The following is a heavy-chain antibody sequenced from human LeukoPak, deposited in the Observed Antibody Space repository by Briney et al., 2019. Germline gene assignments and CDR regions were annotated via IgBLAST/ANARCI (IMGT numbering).Heavy chain of an antibody. CDR3: AKAKSGSYSPFDF. CDR2: LSGSGTST. J-gene: IGHJ4*02. D-gene: IGHD1-26*01. V-gene: IGHV3-23*01. Sequence: GGSLRLSCTASGFSFSNYAMSWVRQGPGKGLEWVSSLSGSGTSTYYVDSVKGRFTISRDNSWNTLYLQMNSLRAEDTAVYYCAKAKSGSYSPFDFWGQGTLVTVSP. CDR1: GFSFSNYA.